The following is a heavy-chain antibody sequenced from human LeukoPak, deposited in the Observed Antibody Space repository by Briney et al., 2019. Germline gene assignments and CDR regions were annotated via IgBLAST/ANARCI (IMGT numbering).Heavy chain of an antibody. J-gene: IGHJ4*02. CDR2: ISSSSSYI. CDR3: ASESYSSSSADY. V-gene: IGHV3-21*01. Sequence: GGSLRLSCAASGFTFSSYSMNWVRQAPGKGLEWVSSISSSSSYIYYADSVKGRFTISRDNAKNSLYLQMNSLRAEDTAVYYCASESYSSSSADYWGQGTLVTVSS. D-gene: IGHD6-6*01. CDR1: GFTFSSYS.